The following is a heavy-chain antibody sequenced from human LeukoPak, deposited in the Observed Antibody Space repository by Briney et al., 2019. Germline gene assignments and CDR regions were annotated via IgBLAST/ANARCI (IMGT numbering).Heavy chain of an antibody. V-gene: IGHV3-23*01. CDR2: ISGSGGTT. J-gene: IGHJ4*02. CDR1: GFTFSSYA. Sequence: GGSLRLSCAASGFTFSSYAMSWVRQAPEKGLEWVSAISGSGGTTYYADSVKGWFTISRDNSKNSLYLQMSSLRAEDTAFYYCARYGGSYLKGDLDYWGQGTLVTVSS. D-gene: IGHD1-26*01. CDR3: ARYGGSYLKGDLDY.